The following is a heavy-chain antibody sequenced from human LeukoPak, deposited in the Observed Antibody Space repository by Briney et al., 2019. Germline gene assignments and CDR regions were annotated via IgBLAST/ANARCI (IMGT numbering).Heavy chain of an antibody. CDR2: ISAYNGNT. D-gene: IGHD4-11*01. CDR1: GYTFTSYG. J-gene: IGHJ5*02. CDR3: ARAPLTTVTTNWFDP. V-gene: IGHV1-18*01. Sequence: ASVKVSCKASGYTFTSYGISWVRQAPGQGLEWMGWISAYNGNTNYAQKLQGRVTMTTDTSTSTAYMELRSLRSDDTAVYYRARAPLTTVTTNWFDPWGQGTLVTVSS.